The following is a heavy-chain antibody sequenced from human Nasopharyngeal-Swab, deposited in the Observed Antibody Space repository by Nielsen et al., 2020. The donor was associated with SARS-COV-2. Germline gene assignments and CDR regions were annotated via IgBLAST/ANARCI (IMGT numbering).Heavy chain of an antibody. Sequence: SLKISCAASGFTFDGYAMHWVRQAPGKGLEWVSGITWNSGSIDYADSVKGRFTISRDNAKNSLYLQMNSLRAEDTAVYYCARDGYSSSWTQGPHFDYWGQGTLVTVSS. J-gene: IGHJ4*02. D-gene: IGHD6-13*01. CDR3: ARDGYSSSWTQGPHFDY. CDR1: GFTFDGYA. CDR2: ITWNSGSI. V-gene: IGHV3-9*01.